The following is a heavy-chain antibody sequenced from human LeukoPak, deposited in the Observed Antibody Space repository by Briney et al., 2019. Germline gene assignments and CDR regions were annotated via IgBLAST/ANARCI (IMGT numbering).Heavy chain of an antibody. J-gene: IGHJ6*02. V-gene: IGHV1-8*02. CDR1: GYTFTSYD. Sequence: GASVKVSCKASGYTFTSYDINWVRQATGQGLEWMGWMNPNSGNTGYAQKFQGRVTMTRNTSISTAYMELSSLRSEDTAVYYCARGRGFGLLTFPGQNYYYYGMDVWGQGTTVTVSS. CDR3: ARGRGFGLLTFPGQNYYYYGMDV. D-gene: IGHD3/OR15-3a*01. CDR2: MNPNSGNT.